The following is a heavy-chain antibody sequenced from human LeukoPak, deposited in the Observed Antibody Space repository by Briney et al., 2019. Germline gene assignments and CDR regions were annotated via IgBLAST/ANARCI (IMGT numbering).Heavy chain of an antibody. CDR1: GFTFSSYG. D-gene: IGHD3-10*01. CDR3: AKESHYDSGAYYVDY. CDR2: IWYDGSNK. V-gene: IGHV3-33*06. J-gene: IGHJ4*02. Sequence: GGSLRLSCAASGFTFSSYGMHWVRQAPGKGLEWVAVIWYDGSNKYYADSVKGRFTFSRDNSKNMLYLQMNSLRAEDTAVYYCAKESHYDSGAYYVDYWGQGTLVTVSS.